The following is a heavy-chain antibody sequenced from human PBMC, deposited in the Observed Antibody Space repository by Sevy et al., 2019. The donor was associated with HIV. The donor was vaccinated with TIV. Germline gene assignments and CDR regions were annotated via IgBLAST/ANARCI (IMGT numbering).Heavy chain of an antibody. J-gene: IGHJ4*02. Sequence: GFLGLSCAASGFTLSRDWMSWVRQAPGEGPEWVANIKQGGSEKYYVDSVKGRFNIFRDNAKNSLYLQMNSLRADDTAVYYCARVKDDSSGYRFDYWGQGTLVTVSS. V-gene: IGHV3-7*01. D-gene: IGHD3-22*01. CDR1: GFTLSRDW. CDR3: ARVKDDSSGYRFDY. CDR2: IKQGGSEK.